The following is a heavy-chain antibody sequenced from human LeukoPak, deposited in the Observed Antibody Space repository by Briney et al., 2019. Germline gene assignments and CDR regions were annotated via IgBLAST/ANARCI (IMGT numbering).Heavy chain of an antibody. CDR3: AKDSLYGDYVSFDY. CDR2: ISGSGGST. D-gene: IGHD4-17*01. J-gene: IGHJ4*02. Sequence: GASLTLSCAASGLTFSSYAMSWVRQAPGKGLEWVSAISGSGGSTYYADSVKGRFTISRDNSKNTLYLQMNSLRAEDTAVYYCAKDSLYGDYVSFDYWGQGTLVTVSS. CDR1: GLTFSSYA. V-gene: IGHV3-23*01.